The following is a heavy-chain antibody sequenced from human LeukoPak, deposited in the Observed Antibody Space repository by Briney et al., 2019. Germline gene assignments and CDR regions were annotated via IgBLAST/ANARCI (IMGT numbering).Heavy chain of an antibody. Sequence: GGSLRLSCAASGFTFSSYSMNWVRQAPGKGLEWVSYISSSSSTIHYAGSVKGRFTISRDNAKNSLYLQMNSLRAEDTAVYYCARDLFGPLDYWGQGTLVTVSS. J-gene: IGHJ4*02. CDR3: ARDLFGPLDY. V-gene: IGHV3-48*01. CDR1: GFTFSSYS. CDR2: ISSSSSTI. D-gene: IGHD2-21*01.